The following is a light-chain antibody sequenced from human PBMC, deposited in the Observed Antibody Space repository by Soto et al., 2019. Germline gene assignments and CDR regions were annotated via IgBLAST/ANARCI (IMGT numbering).Light chain of an antibody. V-gene: IGLV2-23*02. CDR2: EAS. CDR3: YSFAGSATFV. CDR1: SSDIGGYNL. J-gene: IGLJ3*02. Sequence: QSALAQPASVSGSPGQSITISCTGTSSDIGGYNLVSWYQHHPGKAPKLIIYEASKRPSGVSDRFSGSRSGDTASLTISARQTDDEADYYCYSFAGSATFVFGGGTKLTVL.